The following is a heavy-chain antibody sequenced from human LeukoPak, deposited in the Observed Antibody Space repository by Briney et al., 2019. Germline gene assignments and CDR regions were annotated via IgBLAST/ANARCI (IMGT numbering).Heavy chain of an antibody. V-gene: IGHV1-2*02. J-gene: IGHJ4*02. Sequence: ASVTVSFKASGYTFTGYYMHWVRQAPGQGLEWMGWINPNSGGTNYAQKFQGRVTMTRDTSISTAYMELSRLRSDDTAVYYCARDHWGYSYGYGYWGQGTLVTVSS. CDR3: ARDHWGYSYGYGY. CDR2: INPNSGGT. CDR1: GYTFTGYY. D-gene: IGHD5-18*01.